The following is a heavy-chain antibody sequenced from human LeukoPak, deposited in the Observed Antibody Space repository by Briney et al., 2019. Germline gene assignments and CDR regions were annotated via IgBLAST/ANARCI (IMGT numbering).Heavy chain of an antibody. J-gene: IGHJ4*02. Sequence: PGGSLRLSCTASGFTFSNYWMSWVRQAPGKGLEWVANIKQDGSVHYYVDSVKGRFTISRDNAQNSLYLQMDSLRAEDTAVYYCARKWAVAGSSYFDYWGQGTLVTVSP. V-gene: IGHV3-7*03. CDR2: IKQDGSVH. CDR1: GFTFSNYW. CDR3: ARKWAVAGSSYFDY. D-gene: IGHD6-19*01.